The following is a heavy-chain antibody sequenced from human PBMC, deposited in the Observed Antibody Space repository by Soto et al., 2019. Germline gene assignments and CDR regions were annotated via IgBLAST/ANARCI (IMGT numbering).Heavy chain of an antibody. CDR2: ISSSGSTI. D-gene: IGHD2-15*01. CDR3: ARLSLGYCSGGSCYKVWYFDL. Sequence: QVQLVEYGGGLVKPGGSLRLSCAASGFTFSDYYMSWIRQAPGKGLEWVSYISSSGSTIYYADSVKGRFTISRDNAKNSLYLQMNSLRAEDTAVYYCARLSLGYCSGGSCYKVWYFDLWGRDSLVTVSS. J-gene: IGHJ2*01. CDR1: GFTFSDYY. V-gene: IGHV3-11*01.